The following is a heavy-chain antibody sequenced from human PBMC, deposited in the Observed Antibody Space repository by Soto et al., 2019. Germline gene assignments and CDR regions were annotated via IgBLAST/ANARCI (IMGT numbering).Heavy chain of an antibody. CDR2: ISYDGSNK. Sequence: QVQLVESGGGVVQPGRSLRLSCAASGFTFSSSGMHWVRQAPGKGLEWVAVISYDGSNKYYADAVKGRFTISRDNSKDTLYVQMNSRRAEGTAVYYWAGPPSVVAEGYWGQGTLVTVSS. V-gene: IGHV3-30*03. J-gene: IGHJ4*02. D-gene: IGHD2-15*01. CDR3: AGPPSVVAEGY. CDR1: GFTFSSSG.